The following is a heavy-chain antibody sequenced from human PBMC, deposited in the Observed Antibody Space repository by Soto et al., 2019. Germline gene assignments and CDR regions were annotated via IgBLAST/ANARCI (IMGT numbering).Heavy chain of an antibody. Sequence: EMQLVESGGGLVQPGGSLRLSCAASGFTFSSYEMHWVRQAPGKGLEWISYISSTGSGTLYADSVRGRFTMSRANTKNSVSLQMSSLRAEDTAVYYCVRDLHEPLATDALRVANWGQGTQVTVSS. J-gene: IGHJ4*02. D-gene: IGHD2-8*02. CDR2: ISSTGSGT. CDR1: GFTFSSYE. V-gene: IGHV3-48*03. CDR3: VRDLHEPLATDALRVAN.